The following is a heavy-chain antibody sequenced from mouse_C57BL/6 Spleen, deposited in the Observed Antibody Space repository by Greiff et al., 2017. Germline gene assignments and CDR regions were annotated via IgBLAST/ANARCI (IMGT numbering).Heavy chain of an antibody. J-gene: IGHJ1*03. Sequence: QVQLQQSGAELVKPGASVKISCKASGYAFSSYWMTWVKQRPGKGLEWIGQIYPGDGDTNYNGKFKGKATLTADKSSSTAYMQLSSLTSEDSAVYFCARTGTGYWYFDVWGTGTTVTVSS. D-gene: IGHD4-1*01. CDR3: ARTGTGYWYFDV. CDR2: IYPGDGDT. CDR1: GYAFSSYW. V-gene: IGHV1-80*01.